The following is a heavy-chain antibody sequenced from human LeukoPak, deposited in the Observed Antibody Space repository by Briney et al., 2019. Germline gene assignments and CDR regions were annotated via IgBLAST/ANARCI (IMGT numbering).Heavy chain of an antibody. J-gene: IGHJ3*02. CDR3: ARTTGYSSPGDI. CDR1: GGSISSYY. V-gene: IGHV4-59*08. Sequence: NPSETLSLTCTVSGGSISSYYWSWLRQPPGKGLEWIGYIYYSGSTNYNPSLKSRVTISVDTSKNQFSLKLSSVTAADTAVYYCARTTGYSSPGDIWGQGTMVTVSS. D-gene: IGHD6-19*01. CDR2: IYYSGST.